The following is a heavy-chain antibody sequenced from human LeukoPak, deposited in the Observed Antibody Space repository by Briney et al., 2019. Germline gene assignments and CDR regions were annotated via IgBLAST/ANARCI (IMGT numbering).Heavy chain of an antibody. CDR2: ISAYNGNT. V-gene: IGHV1-18*04. J-gene: IGHJ4*02. CDR3: ARGRGYSGYSYYFDC. CDR1: GYTYTSYG. D-gene: IGHD5-12*01. Sequence: ASVKVSCKASGYTYTSYGISWVRQAPGQGLEWMGWISAYNGNTNYAQKLQGRVTMTTDTSTSTAYMELRSLRSDDTAVYYCARGRGYSGYSYYFDCWGQGTLVTVSS.